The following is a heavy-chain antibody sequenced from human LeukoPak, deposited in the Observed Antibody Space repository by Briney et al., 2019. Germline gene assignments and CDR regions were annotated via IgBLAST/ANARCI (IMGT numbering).Heavy chain of an antibody. J-gene: IGHJ6*03. CDR2: ISSTSSSYR. CDR3: ARDPLTTGFYYYYYMDV. D-gene: IGHD4-17*01. V-gene: IGHV3-21*01. Sequence: GGSLRLSCAGSGFSFSSYGMHWVRQAPGKGLEWVSSISSTSSSYRYYADSVKGRFTISRDNSKNTLYLQMGSLRAEDMAVYYCARDPLTTGFYYYYYMDVWGKGTTVTVSS. CDR1: GFSFSSYG.